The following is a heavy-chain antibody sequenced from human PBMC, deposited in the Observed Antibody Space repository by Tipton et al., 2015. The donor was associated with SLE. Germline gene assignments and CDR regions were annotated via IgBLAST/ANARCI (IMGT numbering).Heavy chain of an antibody. CDR3: AREPRPRGALKGAFDI. CDR1: GGSISSYY. CDR2: IYYSGST. Sequence: LRLSCTVSGGSISSYYWSWIRQPPGEGLEWIGYIYYSGSTNYNPSLKSRVTISVDTSKNQFSLKLSSVTAADTAVYYCAREPRPRGALKGAFDIWGQGTMVTVPS. J-gene: IGHJ3*02. V-gene: IGHV4-59*01.